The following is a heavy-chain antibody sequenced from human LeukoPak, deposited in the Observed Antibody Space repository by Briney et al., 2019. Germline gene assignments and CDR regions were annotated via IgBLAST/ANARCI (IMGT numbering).Heavy chain of an antibody. CDR2: INPNSGGT. V-gene: IGHV1-2*02. J-gene: IGHJ4*02. Sequence: ASVKVSCKASGYTFTGYYMHWVRQAPGQGLEWMGWINPNSGGTNYAQKFQGRVTMTRDTSISTAYMELSRLRSDDTAVYYCARIYDSSGHQVDYWGQGTLVTVSS. D-gene: IGHD3-22*01. CDR1: GYTFTGYY. CDR3: ARIYDSSGHQVDY.